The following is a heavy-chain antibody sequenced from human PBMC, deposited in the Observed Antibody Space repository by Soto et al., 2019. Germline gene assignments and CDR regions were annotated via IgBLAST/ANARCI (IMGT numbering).Heavy chain of an antibody. Sequence: QVQLVESGGGLVKPGGSLRLSCAASGFTFSDYYMSWIRQAPGKGLEWVSYISSSGSTIYYADSVKGRFTISRDNAKNSLYLQMNSLRAEDTAMYYCAIEPYSSSWSWARYYGMDVWGQGTTVTVSS. CDR1: GFTFSDYY. V-gene: IGHV3-11*01. CDR3: AIEPYSSSWSWARYYGMDV. CDR2: ISSSGSTI. J-gene: IGHJ6*02. D-gene: IGHD6-13*01.